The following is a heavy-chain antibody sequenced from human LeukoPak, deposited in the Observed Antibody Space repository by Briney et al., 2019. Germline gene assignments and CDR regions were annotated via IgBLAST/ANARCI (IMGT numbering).Heavy chain of an antibody. Sequence: PSQTLSLTCTVSGGSISSGGYYWSWIRQPPGKGLEWIGSIYYSGSTYYNPSLKSRVTISVDTSKNQFSLKLSSVTAADTAVYYCASGGWFGELLWLVGYWGQGTLVTVSS. CDR2: IYYSGST. D-gene: IGHD3-10*01. V-gene: IGHV4-39*07. J-gene: IGHJ4*02. CDR3: ASGGWFGELLWLVGY. CDR1: GGSISSGGYY.